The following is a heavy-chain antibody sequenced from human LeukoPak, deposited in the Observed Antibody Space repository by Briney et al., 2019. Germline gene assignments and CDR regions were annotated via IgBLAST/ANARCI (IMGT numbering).Heavy chain of an antibody. D-gene: IGHD6-19*01. J-gene: IGHJ5*02. CDR1: GGSISSGGYY. CDR2: IYYSGST. CDR3: ARDRSSGWYSLFDP. V-gene: IGHV4-31*03. Sequence: PSETLSLTCTVSGGSISSGGYYWSWIRQHPGKGLEWIGYIYYSGSTYYNPSLKSRVTISVDTSKSQFSLKLSSVTAADTAVYYCARDRSSGWYSLFDPWGQGTLVTVSS.